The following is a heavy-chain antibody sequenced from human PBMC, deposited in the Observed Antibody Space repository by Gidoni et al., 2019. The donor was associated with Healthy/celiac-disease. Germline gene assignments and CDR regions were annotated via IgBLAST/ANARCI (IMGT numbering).Heavy chain of an antibody. J-gene: IGHJ4*02. CDR3: AKGQIQLWFVFDY. Sequence: EVQLVESGGGLVQPGVSLILSCAASGFTFSSYAMSGVRQAPGKGLEWVSAISGSGGSTYYADSVKGRFTISRDNSKNTRYLQMNSLRAEDTAVYYCAKGQIQLWFVFDYWGQGTLVTVSS. D-gene: IGHD5-18*01. V-gene: IGHV3-23*04. CDR2: ISGSGGST. CDR1: GFTFSSYA.